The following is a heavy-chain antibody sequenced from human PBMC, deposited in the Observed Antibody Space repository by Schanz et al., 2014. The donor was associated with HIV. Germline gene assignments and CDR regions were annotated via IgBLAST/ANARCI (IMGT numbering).Heavy chain of an antibody. J-gene: IGHJ6*02. CDR1: GFTFSSFG. Sequence: HVQLVESGGGVVQPGRSLSLSCAASGFTFSSFGMHWVRPAPGKGLEWVAVISSDGSEEYYADSVKGRFTISRDNSKNTLYLQMKSLRAEDTAVYYCAKVPVAHYYYGMDVWGQGTTVTVSS. CDR3: AKVPVAHYYYGMDV. V-gene: IGHV3-30*18. CDR2: ISSDGSEE.